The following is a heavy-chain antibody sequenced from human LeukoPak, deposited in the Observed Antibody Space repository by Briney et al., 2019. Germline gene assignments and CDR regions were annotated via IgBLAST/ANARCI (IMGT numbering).Heavy chain of an antibody. Sequence: GESLKISCKGSGYSFTSYWIGWVRQMPGKGLEWMGIIYPGDSDTRYSPSFQGQVTISADKSISTAYLQWSSLKASDTAMYYCARLETLLWFGELLGSWFDPWGQGTLVTVSS. D-gene: IGHD3-10*01. J-gene: IGHJ5*02. CDR3: ARLETLLWFGELLGSWFDP. V-gene: IGHV5-51*01. CDR1: GYSFTSYW. CDR2: IYPGDSDT.